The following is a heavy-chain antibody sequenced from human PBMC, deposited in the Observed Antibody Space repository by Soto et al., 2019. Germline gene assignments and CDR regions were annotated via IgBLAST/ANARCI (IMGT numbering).Heavy chain of an antibody. J-gene: IGHJ4*02. V-gene: IGHV3-66*01. CDR1: GFTVSSNY. CDR2: IYSGGST. Sequence: GGSLSLSCAASGFTVSSNYMSWVRQAPGKGLEWVSVIYSGGSTYYADSVKGRFTISRDNSKNTLYLQMNSLRAEDTAVYYCARSKRVPAAAFDYWGQGTLVTVSS. D-gene: IGHD2-2*01. CDR3: ARSKRVPAAAFDY.